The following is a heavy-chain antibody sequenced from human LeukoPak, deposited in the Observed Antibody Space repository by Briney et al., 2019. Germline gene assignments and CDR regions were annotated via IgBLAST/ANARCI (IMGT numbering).Heavy chain of an antibody. J-gene: IGHJ4*02. D-gene: IGHD4-17*01. Sequence: SETLSLTCTVSGGSISGYYWSWIRQPPGKGLEWIGYIYYSGSTNYNPSLKSPVTISVDTSKNQFSLKLSSVTAADTAVYYCARERAVTTYYYFDYWGQGTLVTVSS. CDR3: ARERAVTTYYYFDY. CDR1: GGSISGYY. V-gene: IGHV4-59*01. CDR2: IYYSGST.